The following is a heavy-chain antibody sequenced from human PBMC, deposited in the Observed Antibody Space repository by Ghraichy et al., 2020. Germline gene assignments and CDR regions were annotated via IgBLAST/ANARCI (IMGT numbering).Heavy chain of an antibody. J-gene: IGHJ6*03. V-gene: IGHV4-59*01. Sequence: GSLSLTCTVSGGSISNYYWSWIRQPPGKGLEWIGYIYSGGSTNYNPSLKSRVTISVDTSRNQFSLKLSSVTAADTAVYYCARESSDGYTYSYYMDVWGKGTTVTVSS. CDR2: IYSGGST. D-gene: IGHD5-18*01. CDR3: ARESSDGYTYSYYMDV. CDR1: GGSISNYY.